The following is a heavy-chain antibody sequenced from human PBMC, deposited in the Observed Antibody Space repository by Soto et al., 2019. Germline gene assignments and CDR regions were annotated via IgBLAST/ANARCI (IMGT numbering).Heavy chain of an antibody. CDR2: TYYRSKWYN. D-gene: IGHD6-13*01. CDR3: AREDSAAAAGTHLSYYYYGMDV. J-gene: IGHJ6*02. V-gene: IGHV6-1*01. Sequence: SQTLSLTCAISGDSVSSNSAAWNWIRPSPSRGLEWLGRTYYRSKWYNDYAVSVKSRITINPDTSKNQFSLQLNSVTPEDTAVYYCAREDSAAAAGTHLSYYYYGMDVWGQGTTVTDSS. CDR1: GDSVSSNSAA.